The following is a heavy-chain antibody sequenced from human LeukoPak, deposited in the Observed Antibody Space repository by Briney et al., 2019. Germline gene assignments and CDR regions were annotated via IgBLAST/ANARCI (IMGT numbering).Heavy chain of an antibody. Sequence: GGSLRLSCTASGFTFSSYAMSWVRQAPGKGLEWVSVISGSGGTTHYADSVKGRFTISRDNSKNTLYLQMNSLRAEDTAVYYCARDPKFFDYWGQGTQVTVSS. CDR3: ARDPKFFDY. CDR1: GFTFSSYA. J-gene: IGHJ4*02. V-gene: IGHV3-23*01. CDR2: ISGSGGTT.